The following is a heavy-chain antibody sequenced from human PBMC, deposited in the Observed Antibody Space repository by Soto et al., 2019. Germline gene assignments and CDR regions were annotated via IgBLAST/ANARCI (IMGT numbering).Heavy chain of an antibody. D-gene: IGHD3-10*01. CDR1: GGSISSYY. CDR3: ARRYGLSAFDI. V-gene: IGHV4-59*08. J-gene: IGHJ3*02. Sequence: QVQLQESGPGLVKPSETLSLTCTVSGGSISSYYWSWIRQPPGKGLEWIGDINYSGSTNYNPSLKSRVTISVDTSKNQCSLKLSSVTAADTAVYFCARRYGLSAFDIWGQGTMVTVSS. CDR2: INYSGST.